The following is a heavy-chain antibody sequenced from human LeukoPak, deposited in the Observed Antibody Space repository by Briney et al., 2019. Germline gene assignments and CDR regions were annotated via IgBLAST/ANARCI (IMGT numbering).Heavy chain of an antibody. D-gene: IGHD3-9*01. CDR2: IYYSGST. J-gene: IGHJ3*02. CDR3: ARPRYFDWSGAFDI. CDR1: GGSISSYY. V-gene: IGHV4-59*12. Sequence: SETLSLTCTVSGGSISSYYWSWIRQPPGKGLEWIGYIYYSGSTNYNPSLKSRVTISVDTSKNQFSLKLSSVTAADTAVYYCARPRYFDWSGAFDIWGQGTMVTVSS.